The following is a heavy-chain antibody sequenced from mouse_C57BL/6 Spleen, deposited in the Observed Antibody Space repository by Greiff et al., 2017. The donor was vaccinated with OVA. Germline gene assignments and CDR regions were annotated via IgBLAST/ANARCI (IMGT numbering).Heavy chain of an antibody. CDR3: ARQEYGSSPSYMDY. CDR2: IDPSDSYT. J-gene: IGHJ4*01. Sequence: QVQLQQPGAELVKPGASVKLSCKASGYTFTSYWMQWVKQRPGQGLEWIGEIDPSDSYTNYNQKFKGKATLPVDTSSSTAYMQLSSLTSEDSAVYYCARQEYGSSPSYMDYWGQGTSVTVSS. V-gene: IGHV1-50*01. CDR1: GYTFTSYW. D-gene: IGHD1-1*01.